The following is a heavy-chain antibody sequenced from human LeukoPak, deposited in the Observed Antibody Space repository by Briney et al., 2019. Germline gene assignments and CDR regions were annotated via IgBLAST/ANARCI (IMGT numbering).Heavy chain of an antibody. J-gene: IGHJ4*02. D-gene: IGHD2-15*01. CDR3: ARGRVNHFWYACSGGSCYSRGNYFDY. V-gene: IGHV1-8*03. CDR2: MNPNSGNT. CDR1: GYTFTSYD. Sequence: ASVKVSCKASGYTFTSYDINWVRQATGQGLEWMGWMNPNSGNTGYAQKFQGRVTITRNTSISTAYMELSSLRSEDTAVYYCARGRVNHFWYACSGGSCYSRGNYFDYWGQGTRVTVSS.